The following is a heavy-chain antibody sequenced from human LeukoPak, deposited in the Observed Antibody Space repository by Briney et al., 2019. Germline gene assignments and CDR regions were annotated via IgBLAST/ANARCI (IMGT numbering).Heavy chain of an antibody. CDR3: ARGASTYYDILTGYYNAHFDY. J-gene: IGHJ4*02. V-gene: IGHV4-59*01. CDR1: GGSISSYY. CDR2: IYYSGST. D-gene: IGHD3-9*01. Sequence: PSETLSLTCTVSGGSISSYYWSWIRQPPGKGLEWIGYIYYSGSTNYNPSLKSRVTISVDTSKNQFSLKLSSVTAADTAVYYCARGASTYYDILTGYYNAHFDYWGQGTLVTVSS.